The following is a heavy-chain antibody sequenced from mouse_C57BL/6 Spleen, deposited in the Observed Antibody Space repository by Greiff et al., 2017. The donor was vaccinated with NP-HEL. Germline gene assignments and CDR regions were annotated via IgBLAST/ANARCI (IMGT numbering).Heavy chain of an antibody. CDR2: IRLKSDNYAT. CDR1: GFTFSNYW. D-gene: IGHD2-5*01. J-gene: IGHJ4*01. Sequence: EVKVVESGGGLVQPGGSMKLSCVASGFTFSNYWMNWVRQSPEKGLEWVAQIRLKSDNYATHYAESVKGRFTISRDDSKSSVYLQMNNLRAEDTGIYYCTDSNLYYYAMDYWGQGTSVTVSS. V-gene: IGHV6-3*01. CDR3: TDSNLYYYAMDY.